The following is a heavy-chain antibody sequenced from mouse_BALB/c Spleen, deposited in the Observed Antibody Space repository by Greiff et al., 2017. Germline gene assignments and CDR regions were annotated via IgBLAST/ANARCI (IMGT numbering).Heavy chain of an antibody. CDR2: ISNGGGST. J-gene: IGHJ3*01. CDR3: ARHAYDYAFAY. V-gene: IGHV5-12-2*01. CDR1: GFTFSSYT. Sequence: EVKLMESGGGLVQPGGSLKLSCAASGFTFSSYTMSWVRQTPEKRLEWVAYISNGGGSTYYPDTVKGRFTISRDNAKNTLYLQMSSLKSEDTAMYYCARHAYDYAFAYWGQGTLVTVSA. D-gene: IGHD2-4*01.